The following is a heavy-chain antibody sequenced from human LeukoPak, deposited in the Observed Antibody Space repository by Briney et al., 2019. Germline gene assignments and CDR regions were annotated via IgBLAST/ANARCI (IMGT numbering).Heavy chain of an antibody. V-gene: IGHV3-53*01. J-gene: IGHJ4*02. Sequence: GGSLRLSCAASGLTVNSNYMNWVRQAPGKGLQWVSVIYSGGTTYYSDSVKGRFTISRDNSKNTLYLQMNSLRAEDTAVYYCARALLVRNGYNYSPNYFDYWGQGTLVTVSS. D-gene: IGHD5-24*01. CDR1: GLTVNSNY. CDR2: IYSGGTT. CDR3: ARALLVRNGYNYSPNYFDY.